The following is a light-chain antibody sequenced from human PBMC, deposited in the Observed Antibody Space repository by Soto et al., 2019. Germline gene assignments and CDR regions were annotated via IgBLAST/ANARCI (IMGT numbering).Light chain of an antibody. CDR3: QQYHSSPLT. CDR2: WAS. J-gene: IGKJ4*01. V-gene: IGKV4-1*01. Sequence: IVITQTTDSLAVSLGERATINCKSSQSVLYSSNNKNFLAWYQQKPGHPPKLLFYWASTRESGVPDRFSGSGSGTDFTLAISSLQAEDVAVYYCQQYHSSPLTFGGGTKA. CDR1: QSVLYSSNNKNF.